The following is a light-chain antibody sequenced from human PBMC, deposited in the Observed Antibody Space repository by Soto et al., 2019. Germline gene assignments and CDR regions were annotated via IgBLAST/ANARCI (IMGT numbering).Light chain of an antibody. CDR2: AAS. Sequence: DIQLTQSPSSLSASVGDRVTITCRASQSISSYLNWYQQKPGKAPKRLIYAASSLQSGVPSRLSGSGSGTDFTLPISSLQPEDFASYYCPQSYSTPRTFGQGTKVEIK. J-gene: IGKJ1*01. V-gene: IGKV1-39*01. CDR3: PQSYSTPRT. CDR1: QSISSY.